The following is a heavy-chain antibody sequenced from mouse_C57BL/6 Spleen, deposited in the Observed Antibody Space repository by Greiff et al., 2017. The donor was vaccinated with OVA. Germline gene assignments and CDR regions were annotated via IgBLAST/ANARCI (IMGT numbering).Heavy chain of an antibody. D-gene: IGHD1-1*01. CDR3: TRKGSTVLDY. J-gene: IGHJ2*01. CDR1: GYTFTDYE. Sequence: QVQLKQSGAELVRPGASVTLSCKASGYTFTDYEMHWVKQTPVHGLEWIGAIDPETGGTAYNQKFKGKAILTADKSSSTAYMELRSLTSEDSAVYYCTRKGSTVLDYWGQGTTLTVSS. V-gene: IGHV1-15*01. CDR2: IDPETGGT.